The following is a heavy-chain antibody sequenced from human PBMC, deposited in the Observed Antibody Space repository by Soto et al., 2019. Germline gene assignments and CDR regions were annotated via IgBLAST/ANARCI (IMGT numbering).Heavy chain of an antibody. CDR3: ARRWGEGRVDY. V-gene: IGHV4-4*02. D-gene: IGHD3-10*01. Sequence: SGTLSLTCAVTCSSICSSNWWSWVRQPPGKGLEWIGEIYHSGSTNYNPSLKSRVTISVDKSRNQFSLKLSSVTAADTAVYYCARRWGEGRVDYWGQGTLVTVSS. CDR1: CSSICSSNW. J-gene: IGHJ4*02. CDR2: IYHSGST.